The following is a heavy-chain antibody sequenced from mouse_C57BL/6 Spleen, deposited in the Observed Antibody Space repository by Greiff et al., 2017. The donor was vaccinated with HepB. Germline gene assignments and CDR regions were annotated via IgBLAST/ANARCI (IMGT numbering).Heavy chain of an antibody. CDR1: GYSITSGYD. CDR3: ASSTMASYYFDY. D-gene: IGHD2-1*01. V-gene: IGHV3-1*01. CDR2: ISYSGST. J-gene: IGHJ2*01. Sequence: EVQLVESGPGMVKPSQSLSLTCTVTGYSITSGYDWHWIRHFPGNKLEWMGYISYSGSTNYNPSLKSRISITHDTSKNHFFLKLNSVTTEDTATYYCASSTMASYYFDYWGQGTTLTVSS.